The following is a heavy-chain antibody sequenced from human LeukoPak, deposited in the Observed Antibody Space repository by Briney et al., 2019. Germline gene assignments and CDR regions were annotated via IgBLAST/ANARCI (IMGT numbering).Heavy chain of an antibody. CDR1: GFTSDDYA. J-gene: IGHJ4*02. V-gene: IGHV3-43D*03. CDR3: AKAAIRYTTRWNNFDY. D-gene: IGHD2-2*02. Sequence: GGSLRLSCAASGFTSDDYAMHWVRQAPGKGLEWVSLISWDGGNIYYADSMKGRFTISRDNSKNSLYLQMNSLRAEDSAFYYCAKAAIRYTTRWNNFDYWGQGTLVTVSS. CDR2: ISWDGGNI.